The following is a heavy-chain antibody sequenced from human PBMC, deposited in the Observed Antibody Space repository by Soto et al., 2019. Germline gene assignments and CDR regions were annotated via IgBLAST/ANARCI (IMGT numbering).Heavy chain of an antibody. CDR1: GFTFSSYW. D-gene: IGHD3-22*01. Sequence: EVQLVESGGGLVRPGGSLRLSCAASGFTFSSYWMSWVRQAPGKGLEWVANIKQDGSEKYYVDSVKGRFTISRDNAKNSLYLQMNSLRAEDTAVYYCARSYYYDSSGYYNYFDYWGQGTLVTVSS. J-gene: IGHJ4*02. CDR3: ARSYYYDSSGYYNYFDY. V-gene: IGHV3-7*03. CDR2: IKQDGSEK.